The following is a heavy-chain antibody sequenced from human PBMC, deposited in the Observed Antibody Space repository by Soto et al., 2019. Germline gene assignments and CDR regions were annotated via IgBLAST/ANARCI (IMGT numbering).Heavy chain of an antibody. Sequence: SETLSHTCSVSGESISSGGYYWSWIRHLPGKGLEWIGYIYDTESAYYNPSLKSRVSISMDTSENHFAMRLTSVTAADSAVYYCARASSSSSAADYWGQGLQVTVS. CDR3: ARASSSSSAADY. V-gene: IGHV4-31*03. CDR1: GESISSGGYY. CDR2: IYDTESA. D-gene: IGHD6-6*01. J-gene: IGHJ4*02.